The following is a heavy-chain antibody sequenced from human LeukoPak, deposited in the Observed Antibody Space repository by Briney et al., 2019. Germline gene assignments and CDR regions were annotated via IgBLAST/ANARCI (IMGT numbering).Heavy chain of an antibody. J-gene: IGHJ2*01. Sequence: ASVKVSCKASGYTFTSYGISWVRQAPGQGLERMGWISAYNGNTNYAQKLQGRVTMTTDTSTSTAYMELRSLRSDDTAVYYCARSAPAYWYFDLWGRGTLVTVSS. CDR2: ISAYNGNT. V-gene: IGHV1-18*01. CDR1: GYTFTSYG. CDR3: ARSAPAYWYFDL.